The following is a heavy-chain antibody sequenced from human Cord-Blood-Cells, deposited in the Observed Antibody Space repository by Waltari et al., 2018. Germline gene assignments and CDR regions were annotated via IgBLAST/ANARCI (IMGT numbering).Heavy chain of an antibody. CDR1: GFTFTSSA. CDR2: IVVGSGNT. V-gene: IGHV1-58*01. CDR3: AAWYSSSWYFDY. J-gene: IGHJ4*02. Sequence: QMQLVQSGPEVKKPGTSVKVSCKASGFTFTSSAVLWVRQARGQRLEWIGWIVVGSGNTNYAQKFQERVTITRDMSTSTAYMELSSLRSEDTAVYYCAAWYSSSWYFDYWGQGTLVTVSS. D-gene: IGHD6-13*01.